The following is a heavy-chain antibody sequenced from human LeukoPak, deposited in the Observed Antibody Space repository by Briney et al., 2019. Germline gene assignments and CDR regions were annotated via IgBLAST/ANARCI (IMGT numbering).Heavy chain of an antibody. CDR3: AREVRTGIGATDY. D-gene: IGHD1-26*01. CDR2: MAPRDDGA. CDR1: GYSFSNYH. V-gene: IGHV1-46*01. J-gene: IGHJ4*02. Sequence: ASVKVSCKASGYSFSNYHVHWVRHAPGQGLEWVGIMAPRDDGATYAEKFQRRVTMTRDTSTSTLYMDLSSLRPEDTAVYYCAREVRTGIGATDYWGQGTLVTVSS.